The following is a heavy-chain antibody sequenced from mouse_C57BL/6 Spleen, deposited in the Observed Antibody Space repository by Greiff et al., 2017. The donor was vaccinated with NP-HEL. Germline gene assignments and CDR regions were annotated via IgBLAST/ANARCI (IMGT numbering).Heavy chain of an antibody. CDR2: IYPGDGET. CDR3: ARGQIDYDYDDWFAY. V-gene: IGHV1-82*01. Sequence: VKLMESGPELVKPGASVKISCKASGYAFSSSWMNWVKQRPGTGLEWIGRIYPGDGETNYNGKFKGKATLTADKSSSTAYMQLSSLTSEDSAVYFCARGQIDYDYDDWFAYWGQGTLVTVSA. D-gene: IGHD2-4*01. J-gene: IGHJ3*01. CDR1: GYAFSSSW.